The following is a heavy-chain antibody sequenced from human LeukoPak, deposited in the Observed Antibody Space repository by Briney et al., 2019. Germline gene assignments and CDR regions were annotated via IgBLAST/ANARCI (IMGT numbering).Heavy chain of an antibody. V-gene: IGHV3-48*01. J-gene: IGHJ4*02. Sequence: GGSLRLSCVGSGFTFNRHSMNWVRQAPGKGLEWISYISSSSSHIYYSDSVMGRFTISRDNAKNSVYLQMNSLRAEDTAVYFCARDRAGYNWVDYWGQGTLVSVSS. CDR1: GFTFNRHS. D-gene: IGHD5-24*01. CDR2: ISSSSSHI. CDR3: ARDRAGYNWVDY.